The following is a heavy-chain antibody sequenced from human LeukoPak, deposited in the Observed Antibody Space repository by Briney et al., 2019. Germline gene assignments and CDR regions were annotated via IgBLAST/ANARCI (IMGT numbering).Heavy chain of an antibody. J-gene: IGHJ4*02. V-gene: IGHV4-61*02. D-gene: IGHD6-19*01. CDR1: GGSISSGSYY. CDR2: IYTSGST. Sequence: PSQTLSLTCTVSGGSISSGSYYWSWIRQPAGTGLEWIGRIYTSGSTNYNPSLKSRVTISVDTSKNQFSLKLSSVTAADTAVYYCARDPGYSSGWYPFDYWGQGTLVTVSS. CDR3: ARDPGYSSGWYPFDY.